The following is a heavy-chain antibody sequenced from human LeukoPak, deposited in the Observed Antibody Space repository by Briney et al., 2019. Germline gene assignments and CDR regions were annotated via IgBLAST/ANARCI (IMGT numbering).Heavy chain of an antibody. J-gene: IGHJ4*02. V-gene: IGHV3-30*04. CDR2: ISHDGTNK. D-gene: IGHD2-2*01. CDR3: AKGGVPVVSPAVN. Sequence: GGSLRLSCAASKFTFSSYAMHWVRQAPGKGLKWVAVISHDGTNKYYADSVKGRFTISRDNSKNTLYLQMNSLRAEDTAVYYCAKGGVPVVSPAVNWGQGTLVTVSS. CDR1: KFTFSSYA.